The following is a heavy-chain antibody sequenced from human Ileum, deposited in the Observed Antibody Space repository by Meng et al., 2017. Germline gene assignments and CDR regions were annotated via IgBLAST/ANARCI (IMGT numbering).Heavy chain of an antibody. CDR2: IYPGGGST. D-gene: IGHD1-26*01. J-gene: IGHJ3*02. CDR1: GFTFSDYV. Sequence: GESLKLSCAASGFTFSDYVMGWVRQGPGRGLEWVSSIYPGGGSTYHADPVKGRFTISIDNSKNTLYLQMSSLWADDTAIYYCAKEVKSGAYYAALDIWDQGTTVTVSS. CDR3: AKEVKSGAYYAALDI. V-gene: IGHV3-23*01.